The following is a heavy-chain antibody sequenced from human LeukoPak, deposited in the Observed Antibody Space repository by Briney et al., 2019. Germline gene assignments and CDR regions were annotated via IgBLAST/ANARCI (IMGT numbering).Heavy chain of an antibody. D-gene: IGHD4-17*01. Sequence: ASETLSLTCTVSGGSISSSSYYWGWIRQPPGKGLEWIGSTHYSGSTYYNPSLKSRVSVSVDTSKSQFSLKLSSVTAADTAVYYCASLMSSVTTNDFWGQGTLVTVSS. CDR1: GGSISSSSYY. CDR2: THYSGST. CDR3: ASLMSSVTTNDF. V-gene: IGHV4-39*01. J-gene: IGHJ4*02.